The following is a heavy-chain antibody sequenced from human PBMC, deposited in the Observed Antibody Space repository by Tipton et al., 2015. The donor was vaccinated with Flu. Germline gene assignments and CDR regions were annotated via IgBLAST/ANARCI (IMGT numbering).Heavy chain of an antibody. Sequence: TLSLTCPVSGGLISSGGAYWSWFRRLPGKGLEWIGCIYYSGSTYYNSSLRSRLTISVDTSRNLFSLNLNSVTAADTAIYYCARDQGFGDGLTYDYYAMDVWGQGTTFTVSS. CDR2: IYYSGST. D-gene: IGHD3-10*01. V-gene: IGHV4-31*03. CDR1: GGLISSGGAY. J-gene: IGHJ6*02. CDR3: ARDQGFGDGLTYDYYAMDV.